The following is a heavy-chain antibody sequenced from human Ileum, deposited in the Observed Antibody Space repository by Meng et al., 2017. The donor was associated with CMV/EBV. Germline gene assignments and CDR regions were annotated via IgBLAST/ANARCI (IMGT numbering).Heavy chain of an antibody. Sequence: GFTFRSYAMHWVRQAPGKGLEWVAITSYDGSTANYADSVKGRFTISRDNPKNSLSLQMNSLRAEDTAVYYCARGSLDILTGYYPFDYWGQGTLVTVSS. CDR3: ARGSLDILTGYYPFDY. V-gene: IGHV3-30*04. CDR1: GFTFRSYA. CDR2: TSYDGSTA. D-gene: IGHD3-9*01. J-gene: IGHJ4*02.